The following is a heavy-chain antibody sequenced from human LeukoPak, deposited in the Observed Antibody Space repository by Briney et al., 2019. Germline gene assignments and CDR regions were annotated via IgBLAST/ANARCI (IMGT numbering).Heavy chain of an antibody. CDR2: INPSGGST. V-gene: IGHV1-46*01. CDR3: SRLEPEYSSSWYPSHFDY. J-gene: IGHJ4*02. D-gene: IGHD6-13*01. Sequence: GASVKVSCKASGYIFTSYYMHWVRQAPGQGLEWKGIINPSGGSTSYAQKFQGRVTMTRDTSTSTVYMELSSLRSEDTAVYYCSRLEPEYSSSWYPSHFDYWGQGTLVTVSS. CDR1: GYIFTSYY.